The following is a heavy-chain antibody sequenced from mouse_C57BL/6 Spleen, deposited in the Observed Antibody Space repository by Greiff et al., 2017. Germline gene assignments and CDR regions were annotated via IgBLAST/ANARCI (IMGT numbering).Heavy chain of an antibody. CDR1: GYTFTSYW. CDR3: ARSNYGSSSLYAMDY. CDR2: IHPNSGST. V-gene: IGHV1-64*01. D-gene: IGHD1-1*01. J-gene: IGHJ4*01. Sequence: QVQLQQSGAELVKPGASVKLSCKASGYTFTSYWMHWVKQRPGQGLEWIGMIHPNSGSTNYNEKFKSKATLTVDKSSSTAYMQLSSLTSEDSAVYFCARSNYGSSSLYAMDYWGQGTSVTVSS.